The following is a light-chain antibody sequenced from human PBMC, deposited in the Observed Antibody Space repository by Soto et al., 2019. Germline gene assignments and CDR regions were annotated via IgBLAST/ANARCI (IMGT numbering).Light chain of an antibody. CDR1: SSDVGGYNY. CDR3: CSYAGSSTLYV. V-gene: IGLV2-14*01. CDR2: EVS. Sequence: QSALTQPASVSGSPGQSITISCTGTSSDVGGYNYVSWYQQHPGKAPKLMIYEVSNRPSGVSNRFSGSKSGNTASLTISGLQADDEADYYCCSYAGSSTLYVFGTGTKVTVL. J-gene: IGLJ1*01.